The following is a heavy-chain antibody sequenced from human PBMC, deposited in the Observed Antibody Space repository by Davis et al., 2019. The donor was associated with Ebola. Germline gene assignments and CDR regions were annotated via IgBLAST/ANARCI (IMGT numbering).Heavy chain of an antibody. CDR1: GYTFTGFY. D-gene: IGHD2-2*01. CDR3: ARGRNSNQLGGWFDP. J-gene: IGHJ5*02. Sequence: AASVKVSCKASGYTFTGFYIHWARQAPGQGLEWLGWINPNTGGTNLAQKFQGWVTMTRDTSISTAYMELSSLRSEDTAVYYCARGRNSNQLGGWFDPWGQGTLVTVSS. CDR2: INPNTGGT. V-gene: IGHV1-2*04.